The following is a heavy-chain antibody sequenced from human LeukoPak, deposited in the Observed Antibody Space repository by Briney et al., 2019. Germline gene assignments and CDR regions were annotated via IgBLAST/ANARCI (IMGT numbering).Heavy chain of an antibody. CDR3: AKDPRDYDILTGYLSH. Sequence: AGGSLRLSCAASGFTFSSYAMSWVRQAPGKGLEWVSAISGSGGSTYYADSVKGRFTISRDNSKNTLYLQMNSLRAEDTAVYYCAKDPRDYDILTGYLSHWGQGTLVIVSS. V-gene: IGHV3-23*01. D-gene: IGHD3-9*01. J-gene: IGHJ4*02. CDR1: GFTFSSYA. CDR2: ISGSGGST.